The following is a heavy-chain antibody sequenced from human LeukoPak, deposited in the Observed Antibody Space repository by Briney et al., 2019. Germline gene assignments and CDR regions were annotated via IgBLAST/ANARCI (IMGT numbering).Heavy chain of an antibody. CDR3: AGTPTTYSSSWYLDP. Sequence: SETLSLTCTVSGGSISSSSYYWGWIRQPPGKGLEWIGSVYYSGCTYYNPSLKSRVTISVDTSKNQFSLKLSSVTAADTAVYYCAGTPTTYSSSWYLDPWGQGTLVTVSS. J-gene: IGHJ5*02. CDR2: VYYSGCT. D-gene: IGHD6-13*01. V-gene: IGHV4-39*01. CDR1: GGSISSSSYY.